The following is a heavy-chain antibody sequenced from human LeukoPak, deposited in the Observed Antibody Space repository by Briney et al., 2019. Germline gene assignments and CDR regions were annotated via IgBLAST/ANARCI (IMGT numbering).Heavy chain of an antibody. CDR1: GFTFSDYY. J-gene: IGHJ1*01. D-gene: IGHD3-22*01. CDR2: ISSCGSII. CDR3: ARGQYDRSPFLQH. Sequence: GGSLRLSCAASGFTFSDYYMSWIRQAPGKGLEWVSYISSCGSIIYYADSVRGRFTISRDNAKNSMYLQMNSLRGEDTGVYYCARGQYDRSPFLQHWGQGTLVTVSS. V-gene: IGHV3-11*01.